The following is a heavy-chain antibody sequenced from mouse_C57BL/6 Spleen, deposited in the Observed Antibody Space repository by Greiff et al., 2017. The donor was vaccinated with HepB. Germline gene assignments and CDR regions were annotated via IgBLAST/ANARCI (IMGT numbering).Heavy chain of an antibody. Sequence: LKQSVAELVRPGASVKLSCTASGFNIKNTYMHWVKQRPEQGLEWIGRIDPANGNTKYAPKFQGKATITADTSSNTAYLQLSSLTSEDTAIYYCARCLHYYGSYWYFDVWGTGTTVTVSS. CDR2: IDPANGNT. J-gene: IGHJ1*03. D-gene: IGHD1-1*01. V-gene: IGHV14-3*01. CDR1: GFNIKNTY. CDR3: ARCLHYYGSYWYFDV.